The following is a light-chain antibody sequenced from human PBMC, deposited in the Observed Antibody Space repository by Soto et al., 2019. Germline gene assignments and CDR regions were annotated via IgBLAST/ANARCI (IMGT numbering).Light chain of an antibody. Sequence: QSVLTQPPSVSGAPGQRVTISCTGSSSNIGAGYDVHWYQQLPGRAPKLLIYGNTNRPSGVPDRFSGSKSGTSAFLAITGLQAEDEADYYCLSFDSSLSVVFGGGTKVTVL. J-gene: IGLJ2*01. CDR3: LSFDSSLSVV. CDR2: GNT. CDR1: SSNIGAGYD. V-gene: IGLV1-40*01.